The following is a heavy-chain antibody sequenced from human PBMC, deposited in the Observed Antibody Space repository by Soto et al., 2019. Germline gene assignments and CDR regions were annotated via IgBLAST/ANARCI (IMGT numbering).Heavy chain of an antibody. J-gene: IGHJ4*02. CDR1: GFTFNSYA. Sequence: WGSLRLSCAASGFTFNSYAMNWVRQAPGKGLEWVSSISGGGGGTYYADSVKGRLTISRDNSKNTLYLQMNSLRAEDTALYYCAKGSHYDILTAYHAFDYWGPGTLVTVSS. CDR3: AKGSHYDILTAYHAFDY. D-gene: IGHD3-9*01. CDR2: ISGGGGGT. V-gene: IGHV3-23*01.